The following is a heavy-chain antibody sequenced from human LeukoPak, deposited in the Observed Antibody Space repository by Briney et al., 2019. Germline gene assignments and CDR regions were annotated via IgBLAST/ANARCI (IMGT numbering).Heavy chain of an antibody. CDR3: ARGLVLRYFDWLFPSYFDY. V-gene: IGHV1-46*01. CDR2: INPSGGST. J-gene: IGHJ4*02. CDR1: GYTFTSYY. D-gene: IGHD3-9*01. Sequence: ASVRVSCKASGYTFTSYYMHWVRQAPGQGLEWMGIINPSGGSTSYAQKFQGRVTMTRDTSTSTVYMELSSLRSEDTAVYYCARGLVLRYFDWLFPSYFDYWGQGTLVTVSS.